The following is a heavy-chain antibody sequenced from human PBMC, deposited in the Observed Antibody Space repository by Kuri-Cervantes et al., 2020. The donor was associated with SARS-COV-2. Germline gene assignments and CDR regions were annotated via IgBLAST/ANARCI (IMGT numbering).Heavy chain of an antibody. J-gene: IGHJ3*02. D-gene: IGHD6-13*01. V-gene: IGHV3-30-3*01. CDR3: ARTRIAAAGTDAFDI. CDR1: GFTFSSYA. CDR2: ISYDGSNK. Sequence: GESLKISCAASGFTFSSYAMHWVRQAPGKGLEWVAVISYDGSNKYYADSVKGRFTISRDNSKNTLYLQMNSLRAEDTAVYYCARTRIAAAGTDAFDIWGQGTMVTVSS.